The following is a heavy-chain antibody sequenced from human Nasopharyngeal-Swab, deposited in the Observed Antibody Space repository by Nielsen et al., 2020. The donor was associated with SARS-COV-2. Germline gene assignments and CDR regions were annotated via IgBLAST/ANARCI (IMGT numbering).Heavy chain of an antibody. V-gene: IGHV3-23*01. Sequence: GGSLRLSYAASGFTFSSYAMSWVRQAPGKGLEWVSIISGSGDTTYYADSVNDRFTISRDNSKNTLYLQMNSLRVEDTAVYYCAKAPYLRGLDVWGQGTTVTVS. CDR2: ISGSGDTT. D-gene: IGHD2-21*01. CDR1: GFTFSSYA. J-gene: IGHJ6*02. CDR3: AKAPYLRGLDV.